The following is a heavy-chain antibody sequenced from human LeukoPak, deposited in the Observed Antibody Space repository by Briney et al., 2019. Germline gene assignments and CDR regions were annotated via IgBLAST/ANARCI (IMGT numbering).Heavy chain of an antibody. CDR1: GDSITSGSNYY. J-gene: IGHJ5*02. V-gene: IGHV4-39*01. CDR2: FFYTGST. D-gene: IGHD6-13*01. Sequence: SETLSLTCTVSGDSITSGSNYYWAWIRQPPGKGLEWIGSFFYTGSTYYNPSLKSRVTVSVDTSKNQFSLKVGSVTAADTAAYYCARRAITYSSTWYTGAFDPWGQGTLVTVSS. CDR3: ARRAITYSSTWYTGAFDP.